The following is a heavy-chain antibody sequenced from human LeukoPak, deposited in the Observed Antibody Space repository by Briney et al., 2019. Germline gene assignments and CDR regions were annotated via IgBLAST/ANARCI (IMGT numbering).Heavy chain of an antibody. V-gene: IGHV4-30-4*01. D-gene: IGHD3-3*02. CDR2: IYYTGST. CDR3: ARRAFDSRGTDV. J-gene: IGHJ6*02. Sequence: PSETLSLTCTVSGGSISSGDYYWSWIRQPPGKGLEWKGLEWIGYIYYTGSTYYNPSLKSRVTISVDTSKNQFSLKLSSVTAADTAVYYCARRAFDSRGTDVWGQGTTVTVSS. CDR1: GGSISSGDYY.